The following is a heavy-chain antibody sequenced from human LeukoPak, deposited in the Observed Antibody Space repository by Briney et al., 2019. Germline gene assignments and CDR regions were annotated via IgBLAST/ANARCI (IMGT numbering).Heavy chain of an antibody. CDR2: INPSGGST. Sequence: GASVKVSCKASGYTFTSYYMHWVRQAPGQGLEWMGIINPSGGSTSYAQKFQGRVTMTRDTSTSTVYMELSSLRSEDTAVYYCARAYCSSTSCYIGYYYMDVWGKGTTVTVSS. V-gene: IGHV1-46*01. CDR3: ARAYCSSTSCYIGYYYMDV. CDR1: GYTFTSYY. D-gene: IGHD2-2*02. J-gene: IGHJ6*03.